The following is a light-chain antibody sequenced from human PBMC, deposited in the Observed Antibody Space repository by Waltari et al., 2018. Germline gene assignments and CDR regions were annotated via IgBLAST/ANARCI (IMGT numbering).Light chain of an antibody. CDR2: YKSDSDK. Sequence: QAVVTQPASLSASPGASASLTCTLRSDISVGSYRIYWYQQKPGSPPQFLLRYKSDSDKQQGSGVPSRFSGSKDSSANAGILLSSGLQSEDEADYYCMIWYNSAVVFGGGTRLTVL. J-gene: IGLJ3*02. CDR1: SDISVGSYR. V-gene: IGLV5-45*01. CDR3: MIWYNSAVV.